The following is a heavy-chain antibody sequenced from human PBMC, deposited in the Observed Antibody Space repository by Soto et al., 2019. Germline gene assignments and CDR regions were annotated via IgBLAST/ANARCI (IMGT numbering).Heavy chain of an antibody. CDR3: TTDRPAPYGSRSDRWYFYL. CDR1: GFTFSYAW. V-gene: IGHV3-15*01. Sequence: EVQLVESGGGLVKPGGSLRLSCAASGFTFSYAWMTWVRQAPGKGLEWVGRIKSKTDAGTTDYAAPVKGRFTISRDDSKDTLYLQINSLKTEDTAVYYCTTDRPAPYGSRSDRWYFYLWGRGTLVTVSS. CDR2: IKSKTDAGTT. J-gene: IGHJ2*01. D-gene: IGHD3-10*01.